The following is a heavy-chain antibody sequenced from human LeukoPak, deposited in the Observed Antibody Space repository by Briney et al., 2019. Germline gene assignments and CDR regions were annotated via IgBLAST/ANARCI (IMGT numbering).Heavy chain of an antibody. CDR2: INPSGST. Sequence: SETLSLTCAVFGGSFSDYYWSWIRQPPGKGLEWIGEINPSGSTNCNPSLKSRVTISIDTSTKQFSLRLSSVTAADTAVYYCARMRGGGIGYRYYMDVWGKGTTVIVSS. D-gene: IGHD2-15*01. CDR3: ARMRGGGIGYRYYMDV. V-gene: IGHV4-34*01. CDR1: GGSFSDYY. J-gene: IGHJ6*03.